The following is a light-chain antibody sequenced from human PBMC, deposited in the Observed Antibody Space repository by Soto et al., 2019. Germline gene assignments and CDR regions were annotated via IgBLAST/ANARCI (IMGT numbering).Light chain of an antibody. J-gene: IGKJ1*01. CDR2: EAS. CDR1: QSISGS. Sequence: DIQMTQSPSTLSASVGDRVTITCRASQSISGSLAWYQQKPGKAPKLLIYEASNLKSGVPSRFSGSGSGTEYTLTISSLQPDESASYYCQQYNGYWSVGQGTRVESK. V-gene: IGKV1-5*03. CDR3: QQYNGYWS.